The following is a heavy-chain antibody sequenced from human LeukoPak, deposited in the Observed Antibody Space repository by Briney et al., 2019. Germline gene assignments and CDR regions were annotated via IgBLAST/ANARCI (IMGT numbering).Heavy chain of an antibody. CDR2: ISYDGSNK. V-gene: IGHV3-30*18. CDR1: GFTFSSYG. CDR3: AKSRHPYHWNDGAFFDY. Sequence: GGSLRLSCAASGFTFSSYGMHWVRQAPGKGLEWVAVISYDGSNKYYADSVKGRFTISRDNSKNTLYLQMNSLRPEGTTVYYCAKSRHPYHWNDGAFFDYWGQGTLVTVSS. J-gene: IGHJ4*02. D-gene: IGHD1-20*01.